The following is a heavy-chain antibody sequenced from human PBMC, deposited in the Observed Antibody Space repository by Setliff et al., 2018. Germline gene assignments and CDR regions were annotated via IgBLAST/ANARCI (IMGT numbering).Heavy chain of an antibody. CDR2: IIPIYGTA. CDR1: GGTFSSYA. D-gene: IGHD2-2*03. Sequence: SVKVSCKASGGTFSSYAISWVRQAPGQGFVWMGGIIPIYGTANYAQKFQGRVTITTNDSTSTAYMELRSLRSEDSSVYYCARELLDGYDAFDIWGQGTMVTVSS. J-gene: IGHJ3*02. CDR3: ARELLDGYDAFDI. V-gene: IGHV1-69*05.